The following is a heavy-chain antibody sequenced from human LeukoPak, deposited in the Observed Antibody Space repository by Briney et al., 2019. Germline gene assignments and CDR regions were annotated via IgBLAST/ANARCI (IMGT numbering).Heavy chain of an antibody. J-gene: IGHJ6*02. Sequence: GGSLRLSCAASGFTFSSYSMNWVRQAPGKGLEWVSYISSSSSAIYYADSVKGRFTISRDNAKNSLYLQMNSLRAEDTAVYYCARLRYYGMDVWGQGTTVTVSS. CDR3: ARLRYYGMDV. V-gene: IGHV3-48*04. CDR2: ISSSSSAI. CDR1: GFTFSSYS.